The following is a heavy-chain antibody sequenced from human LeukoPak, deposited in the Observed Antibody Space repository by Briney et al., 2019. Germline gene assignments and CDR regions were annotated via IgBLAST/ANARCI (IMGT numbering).Heavy chain of an antibody. CDR3: ARDAHSRLDY. Sequence: GGSLRLSCVASGLTVSNHWMSWVRQAPGKGLEWVAVISYDGSNKYYADSVKGRFTISRDNSKNTLYLQMNSLRAEDTAVYYCARDAHSRLDYWGQGTLVTVSS. CDR2: ISYDGSNK. D-gene: IGHD6-13*01. V-gene: IGHV3-30-3*01. J-gene: IGHJ4*02. CDR1: GLTVSNHW.